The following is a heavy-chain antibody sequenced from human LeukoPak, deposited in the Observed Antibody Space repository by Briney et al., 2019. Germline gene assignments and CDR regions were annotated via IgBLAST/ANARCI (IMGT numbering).Heavy chain of an antibody. V-gene: IGHV4-59*01. CDR2: KDYSGST. CDR1: GGSISRYY. Sequence: SETLSLTCTVSGGSISRYYWSWIRQPPGKGLEWIGYKDYSGSTNYNRSLKSRVTISVDTSKNQFSLKLSSVTAADTAVYYCARVYYSSSYDYWYFDLWGRGTLSLSPQ. J-gene: IGHJ2*01. D-gene: IGHD6-13*01. CDR3: ARVYYSSSYDYWYFDL.